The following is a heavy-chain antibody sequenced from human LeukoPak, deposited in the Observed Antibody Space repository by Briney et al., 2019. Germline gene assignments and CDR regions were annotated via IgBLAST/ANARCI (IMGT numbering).Heavy chain of an antibody. CDR1: GGSIGSYY. CDR3: ARGATYYYDSSGYLNWFDP. V-gene: IGHV4-4*07. Sequence: SETLSLTCTVAGGSIGSYYWSWIRQPAGKGLEWIGRIYTSRSTNYNPSLKSRVTMSVDTSKNQFSLKLSSVTAADTAVYYCARGATYYYDSSGYLNWFDPWGQGTLVTVSS. D-gene: IGHD3-22*01. J-gene: IGHJ5*02. CDR2: IYTSRST.